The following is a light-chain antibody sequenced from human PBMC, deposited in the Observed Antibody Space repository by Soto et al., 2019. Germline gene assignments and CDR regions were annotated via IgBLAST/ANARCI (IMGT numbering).Light chain of an antibody. CDR3: LHHGSSLWT. CDR1: QSVRSN. Sequence: EIVMTQPPATLSASPGERATLSCRASQSVRSNLAWYQQKPGQAPRLLIYGASTRATGIPDRFSGSGSGTDFTLTIRRLEPEDFAMYYCLHHGSSLWTFGQGTKVDIK. V-gene: IGKV3-20*01. CDR2: GAS. J-gene: IGKJ1*01.